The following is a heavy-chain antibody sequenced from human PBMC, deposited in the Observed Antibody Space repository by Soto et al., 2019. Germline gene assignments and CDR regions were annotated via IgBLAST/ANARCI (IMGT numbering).Heavy chain of an antibody. CDR1: GFTFSSYA. CDR3: AKPSTRYCGGDCSWDY. J-gene: IGHJ4*02. V-gene: IGHV3-23*01. CDR2: ISESGGST. D-gene: IGHD2-21*02. Sequence: EVQVLESGGGLVQPGGSLRLSCAASGFTFSSYAMSWVRQGPGKGLEWVSAISESGGSTYYADSVKGRFTIPRDNSQSTLYLQMNSLRVEDTAVYYCAKPSTRYCGGDCSWDYWGQGTLVTVSS.